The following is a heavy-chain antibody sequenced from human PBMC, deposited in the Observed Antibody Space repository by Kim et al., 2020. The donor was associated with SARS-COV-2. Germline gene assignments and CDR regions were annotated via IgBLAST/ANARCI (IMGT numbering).Heavy chain of an antibody. D-gene: IGHD6-13*01. J-gene: IGHJ3*02. V-gene: IGHV7-4-1*02. CDR3: ARDGQTAGQWESAFDI. CDR2: INTNTGNP. Sequence: ASVKVSCKASGYTFTSYAMNWVRQAPGQGLEWMGWINTNTGNPTYAQGFTGRFVFSLDTSVSTAYLQISSLKAEDTAVYYCARDGQTAGQWESAFDIWGQGTMVTVSS. CDR1: GYTFTSYA.